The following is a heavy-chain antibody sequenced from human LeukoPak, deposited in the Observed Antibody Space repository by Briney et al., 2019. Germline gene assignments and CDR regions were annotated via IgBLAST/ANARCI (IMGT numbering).Heavy chain of an antibody. V-gene: IGHV3-21*01. CDR2: ISSSSSSYI. J-gene: IGHJ5*02. CDR1: GFTFSSYS. CDR3: ARDELGELTMGSWFDP. D-gene: IGHD3-10*01. Sequence: GGSLRLSCAASGFTFSSYSMNWVRQAPGKGLEWVSSISSSSSSYIYYADSVKGRFTISRDNAKNSLYLQMNSLRAEDTAVYYCARDELGELTMGSWFDPWGQGTLVTVSS.